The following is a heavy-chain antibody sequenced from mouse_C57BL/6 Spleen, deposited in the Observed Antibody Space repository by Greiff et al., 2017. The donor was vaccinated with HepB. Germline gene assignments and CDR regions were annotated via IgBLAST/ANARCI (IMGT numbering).Heavy chain of an antibody. V-gene: IGHV5-4*01. CDR1: GFTFSSYA. D-gene: IGHD1-1*01. CDR2: ISDGGSYT. CDR3: ARDHYYGSSYDYAMDY. Sequence: EVKLVASGGGLVKPGGSLKLSCAASGFTFSSYAMSWVRQTPEKRLEWVATISDGGSYTYYPDNVKGRFTISRDNAKNNLYLQMSHLKSEDTAMYYCARDHYYGSSYDYAMDYWGQGTSVTVSS. J-gene: IGHJ4*01.